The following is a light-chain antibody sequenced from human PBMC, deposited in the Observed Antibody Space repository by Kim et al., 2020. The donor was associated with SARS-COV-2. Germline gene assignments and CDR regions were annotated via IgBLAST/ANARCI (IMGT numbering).Light chain of an antibody. Sequence: QAGLTQPPSVSKDLRQTATLICTGNSNNVGNEGAAWLQQQSQGHPPKLLSFRDNNRPSGVSERFYASRSGDTASLTITGLQPEDEADYYCSAWDSSLSAWVFGGGTQLTVL. CDR1: SNNVGNEG. CDR3: SAWDSSLSAWV. J-gene: IGLJ3*02. CDR2: RDN. V-gene: IGLV10-54*01.